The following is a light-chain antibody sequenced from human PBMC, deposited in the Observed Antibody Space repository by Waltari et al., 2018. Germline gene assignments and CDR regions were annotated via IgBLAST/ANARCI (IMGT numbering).Light chain of an antibody. CDR3: QQYSNYPYT. Sequence: DIQMTQSPSTLSASVGDTVTIPCRASQSISSWLAWYQQKPGKAPRPLIHKASSLASGVPSRFRGSGSGTEFTLTIDSLLPDDFATYYCQQYSNYPYTFGQGTKLEI. CDR2: KAS. J-gene: IGKJ2*01. V-gene: IGKV1-5*03. CDR1: QSISSW.